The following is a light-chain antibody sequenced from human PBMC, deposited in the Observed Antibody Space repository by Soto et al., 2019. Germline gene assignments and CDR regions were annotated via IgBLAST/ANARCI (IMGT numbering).Light chain of an antibody. CDR1: QSVRSNY. Sequence: EIVLTQSPGSLSLSPGERATLSCRASQSVRSNYLAWYQQTLGQAPRLLIFGASIRATGIPDRFRGSGSGTKFTLTIASLQPDDFATYYCQQYETFSGTFGPGTKVEI. J-gene: IGKJ1*01. CDR3: QQYETFSGT. V-gene: IGKV3-20*01. CDR2: GAS.